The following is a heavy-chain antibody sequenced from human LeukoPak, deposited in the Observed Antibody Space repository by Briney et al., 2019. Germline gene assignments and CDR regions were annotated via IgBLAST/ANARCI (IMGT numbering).Heavy chain of an antibody. V-gene: IGHV4-59*01. J-gene: IGHJ3*01. D-gene: IGHD6-6*01. Sequence: SETLSLTCTVSGGSISSYYWSWIRQPPGKGLEWIGYTYYSGSTNYNPSLKSRVTISIDTSKNQFSLKLSSVTAADTAVYYCARATYYSSSSPAFDVWGQGTMVTVSS. CDR1: GGSISSYY. CDR3: ARATYYSSSSPAFDV. CDR2: TYYSGST.